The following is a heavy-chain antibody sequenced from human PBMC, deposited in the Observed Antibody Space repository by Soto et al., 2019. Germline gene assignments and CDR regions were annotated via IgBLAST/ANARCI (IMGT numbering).Heavy chain of an antibody. Sequence: GESLKISCKTSVYTFSGHWISWVRQLPGKGLQWMGNIDPSDSYINYNPAFRGHVTFSVDKSSSTAYLHWRSLGPSDTAIYYCARHGAAIWLGYWGQGTLVTVSS. CDR1: VYTFSGHW. D-gene: IGHD6-19*01. J-gene: IGHJ4*02. CDR2: IDPSDSYI. CDR3: ARHGAAIWLGY. V-gene: IGHV5-10-1*01.